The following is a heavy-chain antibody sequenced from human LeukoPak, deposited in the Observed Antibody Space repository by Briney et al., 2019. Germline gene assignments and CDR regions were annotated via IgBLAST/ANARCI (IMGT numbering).Heavy chain of an antibody. V-gene: IGHV3-30*18. CDR1: GFTFSSYG. Sequence: AGGSLRLSCAASGFTFSSYGMHWVRQAPGKGLEWVAVISYDGSNKYYADSVKGRFTISRDNSKNTLYLQMNSLRAEDTAVYYCAKEEFDYWGQGTLVTVSS. J-gene: IGHJ4*02. CDR2: ISYDGSNK. CDR3: AKEEFDY.